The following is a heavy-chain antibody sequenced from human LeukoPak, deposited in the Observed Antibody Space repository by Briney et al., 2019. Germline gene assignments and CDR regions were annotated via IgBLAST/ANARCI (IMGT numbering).Heavy chain of an antibody. CDR1: GYTFTGYY. D-gene: IGHD3-16*02. J-gene: IGHJ4*02. Sequence: GASVKVSFKASGYTFTGYYMHWVRQAPGQGREWMGRINPNSGGTNYAQKFQGRVTITRDTSISTAYMELSRLRSDDTAVYYCAAYDYVWGSYRSFDYWGQGTLVTVSS. CDR2: INPNSGGT. V-gene: IGHV1-2*06. CDR3: AAYDYVWGSYRSFDY.